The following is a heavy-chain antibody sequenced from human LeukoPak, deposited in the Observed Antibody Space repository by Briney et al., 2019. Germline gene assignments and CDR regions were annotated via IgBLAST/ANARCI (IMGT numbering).Heavy chain of an antibody. J-gene: IGHJ4*02. D-gene: IGHD3-10*01. Sequence: GGSLRLSCAASGFTFSSYSMNWVRQAPGKGLKWVSSISSSSSYIYYADSVKGRFTISRDNAKNSLYLQMNSLRAEDTAVYYCARDDGSGSFPFDYWGQGTLVTVSS. CDR3: ARDDGSGSFPFDY. CDR1: GFTFSSYS. CDR2: ISSSSSYI. V-gene: IGHV3-21*01.